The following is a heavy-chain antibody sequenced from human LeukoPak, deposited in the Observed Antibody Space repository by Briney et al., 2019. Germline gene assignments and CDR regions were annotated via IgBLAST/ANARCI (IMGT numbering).Heavy chain of an antibody. CDR3: ARDPTLGYASSGQEPFAY. V-gene: IGHV3-33*01. J-gene: IGHJ4*02. D-gene: IGHD3-22*01. CDR1: GFTFSNYG. CDR2: IWYDGSNK. Sequence: GGSLRLSCVVSGFTFSNYGMHWVRQAPGKGLEWVAVIWYDGSNKYYADSVKGRFTISRDNSINTLYLQMNSLRAEDSAVYYRARDPTLGYASSGQEPFAYWGQGTLVTVSS.